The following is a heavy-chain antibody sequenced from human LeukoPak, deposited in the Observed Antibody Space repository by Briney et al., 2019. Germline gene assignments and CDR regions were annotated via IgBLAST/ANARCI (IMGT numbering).Heavy chain of an antibody. CDR1: GGSFSGYY. CDR3: ARRPLWDGYNFGSLDY. D-gene: IGHD5-24*01. CDR2: INHSGST. Sequence: KPSETLSLTCAVYGGSFSGYYWSWIRQPPGKGLEWIGEINHSGSTNYNPSLKSRVTISVDTSKNQFSLKLSSVTAADTAVYYCARRPLWDGYNFGSLDYWGQGTLVTVSS. J-gene: IGHJ4*02. V-gene: IGHV4-34*01.